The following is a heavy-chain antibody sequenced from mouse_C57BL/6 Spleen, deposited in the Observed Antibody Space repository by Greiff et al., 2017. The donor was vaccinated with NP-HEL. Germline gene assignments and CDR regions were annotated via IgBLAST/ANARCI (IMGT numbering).Heavy chain of an antibody. CDR1: GFTFSSYT. CDR3: ARRLGYAMDY. Sequence: EVMLVESGGGLVKPGGSLKLSCAASGFTFSSYTMSWVRQTPEKRLEWVATISGGGGNTYYPDSVKGRFTISRDNAKNTLYLQMSSLRSEDTALYYCARRLGYAMDYWGQGTSVTVSS. V-gene: IGHV5-9*01. J-gene: IGHJ4*01. CDR2: ISGGGGNT. D-gene: IGHD4-1*01.